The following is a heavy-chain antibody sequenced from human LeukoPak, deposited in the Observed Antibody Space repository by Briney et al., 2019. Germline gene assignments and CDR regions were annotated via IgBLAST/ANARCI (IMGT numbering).Heavy chain of an antibody. CDR3: ASNWSDFDY. V-gene: IGHV4-38-2*02. CDR1: GYSITTGHY. Sequence: PSETLSLTCTVSGYSITTGHYWGWIRQPPGRGLEWIGSIYHGETTYYNPSLKTRLTISLDTSKNQFSLKLGSVTAADTAVYYCASNWSDFDYWGQRTLVTVSS. J-gene: IGHJ4*02. D-gene: IGHD1-1*01. CDR2: IYHGETT.